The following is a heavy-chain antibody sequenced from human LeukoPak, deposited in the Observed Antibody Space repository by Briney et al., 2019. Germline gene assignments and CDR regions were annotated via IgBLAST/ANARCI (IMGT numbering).Heavy chain of an antibody. CDR1: GFTFSSHG. V-gene: IGHV3-33*01. CDR2: IWYDGRYE. J-gene: IGHJ4*02. D-gene: IGHD3-22*01. Sequence: GGSLRLSCAASGFTFSSHGMHGVRQAPGKGLEGVAVIWYDGRYEYYADSVKGRFTISRDNSKNTLYLQMNSLRAEDTAVYYSARDQSSVDYWGQGPLVTVS. CDR3: ARDQSSVDY.